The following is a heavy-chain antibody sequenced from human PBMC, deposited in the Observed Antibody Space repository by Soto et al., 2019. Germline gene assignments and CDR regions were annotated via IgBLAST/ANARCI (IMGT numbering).Heavy chain of an antibody. D-gene: IGHD3-9*01. CDR3: ARGPLITIFSQTENWFDP. CDR1: GGSISSYY. Sequence: SETLSLTCTVSGGSISSYYWSWIRQPPGKGLEWIGYIYYSGSTNYSPSLKSRVTMTTDTSTSTAYMELRSLRSDDTAVYYCARGPLITIFSQTENWFDPWGQGTLVTVSS. V-gene: IGHV4-59*01. J-gene: IGHJ5*02. CDR2: IYYSGST.